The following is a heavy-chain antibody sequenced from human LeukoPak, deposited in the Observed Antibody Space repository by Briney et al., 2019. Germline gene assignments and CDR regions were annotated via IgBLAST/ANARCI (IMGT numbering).Heavy chain of an antibody. CDR3: AREGISWYDPPKDMDV. D-gene: IGHD3-3*01. Sequence: GGSLRLSCAASGFTVSRNYMSWVRQAPGKGLEWVSVIYSGGSTYYADSVKGRFTISRDNSKNTLYLQMDSLRAEDTAVYYCAREGISWYDPPKDMDVWGKGTTVTVSS. V-gene: IGHV3-66*02. J-gene: IGHJ6*04. CDR1: GFTVSRNY. CDR2: IYSGGST.